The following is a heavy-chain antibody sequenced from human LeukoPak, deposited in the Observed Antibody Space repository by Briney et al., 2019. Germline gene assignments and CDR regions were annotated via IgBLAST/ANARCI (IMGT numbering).Heavy chain of an antibody. D-gene: IGHD6-19*01. J-gene: IGHJ5*02. CDR2: VHYSGSI. CDR3: ARAVAGTHWLDP. CDR1: VGSINNYY. Sequence: SETLSLTCTVSVGSINNYYWNWIRQPPGKRLEWIGYVHYSGSIHYNPSLKSRVIISVDTSKNQFSLKLSSVTAADTAVYYCARAVAGTHWLDPWGQGTLVTVSS. V-gene: IGHV4-59*01.